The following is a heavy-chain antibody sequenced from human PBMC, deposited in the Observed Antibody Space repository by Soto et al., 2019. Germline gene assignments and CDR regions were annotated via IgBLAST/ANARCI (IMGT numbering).Heavy chain of an antibody. CDR1: GGSISSSSYY. CDR3: ARRPVEMATITPHPYDY. CDR2: IYYSGST. D-gene: IGHD5-12*01. V-gene: IGHV4-39*01. Sequence: QLQLQESGPGLVKPSETLSLTCTVSGGSISSSSYYWGWIRQPPGKGLEWIGSIYYSGSTYYNPSLKSRVTISVDTSKNQFSLKLSSVTAADTAVYYCARRPVEMATITPHPYDYWGQGTLVTVSS. J-gene: IGHJ4*02.